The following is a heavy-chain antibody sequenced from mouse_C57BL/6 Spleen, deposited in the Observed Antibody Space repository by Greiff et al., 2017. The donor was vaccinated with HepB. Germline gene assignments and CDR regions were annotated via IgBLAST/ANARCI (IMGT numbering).Heavy chain of an antibody. J-gene: IGHJ3*01. CDR2: IDPSDSYT. CDR1: GYTFTSYW. V-gene: IGHV1-50*01. CDR3: ARRLLAY. Sequence: QVHVKHPGAELVKPGASVKLSCKASGYTFTSYWMQWVKQRPGQGLEWIGEIDPSDSYTNYHQKFKGKATLTVDTSSSTAYMQLSSLTSEDSAVYYCARRLLAYWGQGTLVTVSA.